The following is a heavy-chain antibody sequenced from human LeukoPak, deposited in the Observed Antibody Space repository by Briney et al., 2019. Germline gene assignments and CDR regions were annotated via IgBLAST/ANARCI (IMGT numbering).Heavy chain of an antibody. CDR2: IYYSGST. CDR1: GGSIISYY. J-gene: IGHJ4*02. Sequence: SETLSLTCTVSGGSIISYYWTWIRQPPGKGLEWIGYIYYSGSTNYNPSLKSRVTISVDTSKNQFSLKLSSVTAADTAVYYCARTTDWYYQFDYWGQGTLVTVSS. D-gene: IGHD2-21*02. CDR3: ARTTDWYYQFDY. V-gene: IGHV4-59*01.